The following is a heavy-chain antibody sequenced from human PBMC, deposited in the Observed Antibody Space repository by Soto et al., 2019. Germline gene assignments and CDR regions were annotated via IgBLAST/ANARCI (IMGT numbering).Heavy chain of an antibody. CDR3: ARGKPGTYSHVEYGMDV. V-gene: IGHV1-46*01. Sequence: HVQLVQSVAEVKKHGASVKVSCKASGYSITSYYCHWVRQAPGQGLEWMGLINPSGGTTSYAQRFQGRVTMTSASSTSTVNMELSSLRSEDTAVYFCARGKPGTYSHVEYGMDVWGQGTTVTVSS. CDR1: GYSITSYY. D-gene: IGHD5-18*01. CDR2: INPSGGTT. J-gene: IGHJ6*02.